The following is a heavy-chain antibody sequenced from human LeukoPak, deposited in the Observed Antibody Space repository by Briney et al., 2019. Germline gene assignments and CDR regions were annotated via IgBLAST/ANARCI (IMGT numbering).Heavy chain of an antibody. CDR2: IYYSGST. Sequence: SETLSLTCAVYGGSFSGAYWTWIRQPPGKGLEWIGYIYYSGSTNYNPSLKSRVTISVDTSKNQFSLKLSSVTAADTAVYYCARVTVEMATIAYYFDYWGQGTLVTVSS. CDR3: ARVTVEMATIAYYFDY. J-gene: IGHJ4*02. V-gene: IGHV4-59*01. D-gene: IGHD5-24*01. CDR1: GGSFSGAY.